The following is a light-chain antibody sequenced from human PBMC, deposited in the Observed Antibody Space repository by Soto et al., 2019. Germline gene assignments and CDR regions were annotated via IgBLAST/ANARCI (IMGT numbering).Light chain of an antibody. V-gene: IGKV4-1*01. CDR2: WAS. Sequence: DIVMTQSPDSLAVSLGERATINCKSSQSVLYTSNNKNYLAWYQQKLGQPPKLLIYWASTREFGVPDRFSGSGSGTDFTLTISSLQAEDVAVYYCQQYYSSPLSFGGGTKVEIK. J-gene: IGKJ4*01. CDR3: QQYYSSPLS. CDR1: QSVLYTSNNKNY.